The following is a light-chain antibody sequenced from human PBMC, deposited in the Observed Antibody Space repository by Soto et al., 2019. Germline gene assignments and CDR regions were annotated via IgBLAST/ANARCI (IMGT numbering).Light chain of an antibody. CDR3: QQSYSIPET. CDR1: QSSSSW. Sequence: DIQMTQSPATLSASVGDGVTIPSRASQSSSSWLAWYQQKPGQAPKLLIYAATSLQSGVPSRFSGSGSGTDFTLTISSLQPEDFAKYYCQQSYSIPETFGQGTKVDIK. CDR2: AAT. V-gene: IGKV1-39*01. J-gene: IGKJ1*01.